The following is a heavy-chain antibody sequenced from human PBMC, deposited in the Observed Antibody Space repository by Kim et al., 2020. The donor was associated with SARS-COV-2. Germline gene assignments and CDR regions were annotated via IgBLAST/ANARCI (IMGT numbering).Heavy chain of an antibody. CDR1: GFTFSTYA. CDR3: SRVRHYETRYHGLDV. D-gene: IGHD3-22*01. V-gene: IGHV3-64*01. CDR2: ISTDGGTA. J-gene: IGHJ6*01. Sequence: GGSLRLSCAASGFTFSTYAMNWVRQAPGKGLEYVAVISTDGGTAYYANSVKGRFTISRDNSRNTLYLQMDSLRDEDMAVYYCSRVRHYETRYHGLDVWGQGTTVTVSS.